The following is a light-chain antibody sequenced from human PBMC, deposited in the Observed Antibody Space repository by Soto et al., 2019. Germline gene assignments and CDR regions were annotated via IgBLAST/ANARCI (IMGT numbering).Light chain of an antibody. CDR2: DAS. CDR3: QQTNT. Sequence: EIVLTQSPGTLSLSPGERATLSCRASQSVSSRYLAWYQQKPGQAPRLLIYDASARATGTPNRFSGSGSGTDFTLTISRREPEDFAVYFCQQTNTFGGGTKVEL. CDR1: QSVSSRY. V-gene: IGKV3-20*01. J-gene: IGKJ4*01.